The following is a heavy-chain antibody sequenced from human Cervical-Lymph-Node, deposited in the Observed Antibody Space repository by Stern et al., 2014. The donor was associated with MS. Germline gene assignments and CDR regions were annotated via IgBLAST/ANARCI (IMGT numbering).Heavy chain of an antibody. CDR2: FYYSGST. V-gene: IGHV4-39*01. Sequence: QLQLQESGPGLVKPSETLSLTCTVSGGSISSSSYYWGWIRQPPGKGLEWIGTFYYSGSTYYNPSLKSRVTISVDTSKNHFSLHLSSVTAADTAVYYCARHPTSAPGWFDPWGQGTLVTVSS. CDR1: GGSISSSSYY. D-gene: IGHD5-24*01. CDR3: ARHPTSAPGWFDP. J-gene: IGHJ5*02.